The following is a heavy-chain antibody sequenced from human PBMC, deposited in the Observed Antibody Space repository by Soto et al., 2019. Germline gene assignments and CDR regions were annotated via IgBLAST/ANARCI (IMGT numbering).Heavy chain of an antibody. Sequence: ASVKVSCKASGGTFSSYAISWVRQAPGQGLEWMGGIIPIFGTANYAQKFQGRVTITADESTSTAYMELSSLRSEDTAVYYCARVDGYNCGNWFDPWGQGTLVTVSS. CDR3: ARVDGYNCGNWFDP. V-gene: IGHV1-69*13. CDR1: GGTFSSYA. J-gene: IGHJ5*02. CDR2: IIPIFGTA. D-gene: IGHD5-12*01.